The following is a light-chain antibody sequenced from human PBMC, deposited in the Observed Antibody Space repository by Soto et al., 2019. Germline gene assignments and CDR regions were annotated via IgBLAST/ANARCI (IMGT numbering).Light chain of an antibody. Sequence: EIVLTQSPGTLSLSPGERATLSCRASQTFTTSSLAWYQQKPGQAPRLLISGASNRATGIPDRFSGSGSGTDFTLTISSLQSEDFASFYCQQYDGWPRTFGQGTKL. V-gene: IGKV3-20*01. CDR2: GAS. CDR3: QQYDGWPRT. J-gene: IGKJ2*01. CDR1: QTFTTSS.